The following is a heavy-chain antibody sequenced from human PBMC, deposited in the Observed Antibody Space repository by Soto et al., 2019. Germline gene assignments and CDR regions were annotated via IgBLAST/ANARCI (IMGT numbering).Heavy chain of an antibody. D-gene: IGHD6-25*01. Sequence: WTWIRQPPGKGLEWMGYIFNSGTTFYNPSLTSRLSISMDTSGNHFSLELRSVTAADTAVYYCALAPGPTTGLDYWGQGTLVTVSS. V-gene: IGHV4-31*02. CDR3: ALAPGPTTGLDY. CDR2: IFNSGTT. J-gene: IGHJ4*02.